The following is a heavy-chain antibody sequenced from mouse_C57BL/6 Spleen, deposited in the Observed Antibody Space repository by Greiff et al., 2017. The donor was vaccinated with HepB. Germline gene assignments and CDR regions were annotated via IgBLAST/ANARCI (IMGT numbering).Heavy chain of an antibody. J-gene: IGHJ2*01. CDR3: ARYYGSSSNPDY. Sequence: QVQLQQPGAELVRPGTSVKLSCKASGYTFTSYWMHWVKQRPGQGLEWIGVIDPSDSYTNYNQKFKGKATLTVDTSSSTAYMQLSSLTSEDSAVYYCARYYGSSSNPDYWGQGTTLTVSS. CDR2: IDPSDSYT. D-gene: IGHD1-1*01. V-gene: IGHV1-59*01. CDR1: GYTFTSYW.